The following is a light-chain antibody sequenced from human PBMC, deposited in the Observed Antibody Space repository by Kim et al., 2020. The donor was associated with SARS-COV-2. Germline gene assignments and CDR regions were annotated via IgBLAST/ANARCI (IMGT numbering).Light chain of an antibody. CDR2: LNSDGSH. CDR3: QTWGTGVRL. J-gene: IGLJ3*02. V-gene: IGLV4-69*01. CDR1: SGHSSYA. Sequence: QLVLTQSPSASASLGASVKLTCTLSSGHSSYAIAWHQQQPEKGPRYLMKLNSDGSHNKGDGIPDRFSGSSSGAERYLTISSLQSEDEADYYCQTWGTGVRLFGGGTQLTV.